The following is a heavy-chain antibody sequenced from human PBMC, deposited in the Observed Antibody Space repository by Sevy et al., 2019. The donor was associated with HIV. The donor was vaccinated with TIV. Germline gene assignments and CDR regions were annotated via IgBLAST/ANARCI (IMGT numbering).Heavy chain of an antibody. J-gene: IGHJ4*02. CDR2: INHSGST. V-gene: IGHV4-34*01. CDR3: ASRSQCSNGVCPFDY. Sequence: SETLSLTCAVYGGSFSGYYWSWIRQPPGKGLEWIGEINHSGSTNYNPSLKSRVTISVDTSKNQFSLKLSSVTAADTAVYYCASRSQCSNGVCPFDYWGQGTLVTVSS. D-gene: IGHD2-8*01. CDR1: GGSFSGYY.